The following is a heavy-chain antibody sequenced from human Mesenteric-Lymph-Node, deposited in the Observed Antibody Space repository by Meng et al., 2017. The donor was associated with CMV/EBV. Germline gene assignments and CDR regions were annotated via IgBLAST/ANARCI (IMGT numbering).Heavy chain of an antibody. J-gene: IGHJ4*02. V-gene: IGHV3-30-3*01. CDR2: ISYDGSNK. CDR3: ARDREGYYDFWSGYYTLGYFDY. CDR1: GFTFSSYA. Sequence: GGSLRLSCAASGFTFSSYAMHWVRQAPGKGLEWVAVISYDGSNKYYADSVKGRFTISRDNSKNTLYLQMNSLRAEDTAVYYCARDREGYYDFWSGYYTLGYFDYWGQGTLVTVSS. D-gene: IGHD3-3*01.